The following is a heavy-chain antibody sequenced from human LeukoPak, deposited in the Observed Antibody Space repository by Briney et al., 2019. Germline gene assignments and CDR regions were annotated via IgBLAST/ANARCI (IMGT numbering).Heavy chain of an antibody. J-gene: IGHJ5*02. CDR2: ISTYNAKT. CDR3: ARDTGSNFFDP. Sequence: ASVKVSCKASGYTFTTYGIIWVRQAPGQGLEWMGWISTYNAKTKYAQNLQGRVAMTTDTSTSTVYMELRSLTSDDTAVYYCARDTGSNFFDPWGQGTLVTVSS. V-gene: IGHV1-18*01. D-gene: IGHD1-26*01. CDR1: GYTFTTYG.